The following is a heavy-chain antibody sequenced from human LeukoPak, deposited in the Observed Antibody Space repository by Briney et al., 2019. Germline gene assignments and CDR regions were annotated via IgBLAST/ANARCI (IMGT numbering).Heavy chain of an antibody. J-gene: IGHJ3*02. CDR1: GFTFSSYA. V-gene: IGHV3-64*01. D-gene: IGHD3-10*01. CDR3: ARSPGEVVNPEYAFDI. Sequence: GSLRLSCAASGFTFSSYAMHWVRQAPGKGLEYVSARYSNGGSTYYANSVKGRFTISRDNSKNTLYLQKGSLRAEDMAVYYCARSPGEVVNPEYAFDIWGQGTMATVSS. CDR2: RYSNGGST.